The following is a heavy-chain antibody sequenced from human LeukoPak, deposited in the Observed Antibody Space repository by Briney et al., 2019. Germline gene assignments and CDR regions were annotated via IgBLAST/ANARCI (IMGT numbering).Heavy chain of an antibody. V-gene: IGHV1-18*01. D-gene: IGHD3-10*01. CDR2: ISANDGNT. Sequence: AASVKVSCKASGGTFSSYAISWVRQAPGQGLEWMGWISANDGNTDYPQKLQGRVTMTTDTSTSTAYMELRSLRSDDTAVYYCARESHVTREDYWGQGTLATVSS. CDR3: ARESHVTREDY. CDR1: GGTFSSYA. J-gene: IGHJ4*02.